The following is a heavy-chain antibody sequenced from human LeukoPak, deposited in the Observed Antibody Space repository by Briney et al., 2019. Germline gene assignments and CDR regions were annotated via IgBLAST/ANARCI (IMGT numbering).Heavy chain of an antibody. D-gene: IGHD1-14*01. Sequence: SQTLSLTCTVSGGSISSGSYYWSWIRQPPGKGLEWIGEINHSGSTNYNPSLKSRVTISVDTSKNQFSLKLSSVTAADTAVYYCARLPGKRAIDYWGQGTLVTVSS. CDR2: INHSGST. CDR3: ARLPGKRAIDY. CDR1: GGSISSGSYY. V-gene: IGHV4-39*07. J-gene: IGHJ4*02.